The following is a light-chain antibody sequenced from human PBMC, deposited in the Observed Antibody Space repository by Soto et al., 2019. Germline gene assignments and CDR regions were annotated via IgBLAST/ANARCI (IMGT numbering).Light chain of an antibody. Sequence: EIVLTQSPATLSLSPGERATLSCRASQSVSSYLAWYQQKPGQAPRLLIYDASNTATGLPARFSGSGSGTDVTLTISSLEPEDFAVYYCQQRSNWPRTFGQGTKVE. CDR2: DAS. J-gene: IGKJ1*01. CDR1: QSVSSY. V-gene: IGKV3-11*01. CDR3: QQRSNWPRT.